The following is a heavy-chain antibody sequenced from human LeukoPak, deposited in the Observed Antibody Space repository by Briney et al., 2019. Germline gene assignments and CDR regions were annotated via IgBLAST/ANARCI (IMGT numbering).Heavy chain of an antibody. Sequence: GASVKVSCKASGYTFTGYYMHWLRQAPRQGLEWMGWINPNSGGTNYAQKFQGRVTMTRDTSISTAYMELSRLRSDDTAVYYCARDLGLRFLEWSFDYWGQGTLVTVSS. D-gene: IGHD3-3*01. CDR3: ARDLGLRFLEWSFDY. CDR1: GYTFTGYY. J-gene: IGHJ4*02. V-gene: IGHV1-2*02. CDR2: INPNSGGT.